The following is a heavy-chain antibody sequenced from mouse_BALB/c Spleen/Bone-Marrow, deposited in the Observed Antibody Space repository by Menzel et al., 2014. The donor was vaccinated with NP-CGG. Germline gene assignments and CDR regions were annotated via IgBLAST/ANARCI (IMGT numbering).Heavy chain of an antibody. CDR2: IWAGGST. V-gene: IGHV2-9*02. J-gene: IGHJ2*01. CDR3: ASYGNYFDY. D-gene: IGHD2-1*01. CDR1: GFSLTSYG. Sequence: VQLVESGPGLMAPSQSLSITCTVSGFSLTSYGVHWVRQPPGKGLEWLGVIWAGGSTNYNSALMSRLSISKDNSKSQVFLKMNSLQTDDTAMYYCASYGNYFDYWGQGTTLTVSS.